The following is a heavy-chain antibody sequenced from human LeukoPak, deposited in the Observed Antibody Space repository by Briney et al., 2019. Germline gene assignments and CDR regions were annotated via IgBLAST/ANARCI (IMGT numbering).Heavy chain of an antibody. CDR2: VNTTGHS. CDR3: ARAVGDYGYGRYFDY. D-gene: IGHD5-12*01. Sequence: SDPLSLPCTLSGGPHRRCYWRWLRQPPGRGLEWVGKVNTTGHSNYNPSLESRVAISVYTSKSQVSLPLSPVTAADTAVYYCARAVGDYGYGRYFDYWGQGTLVTVSS. V-gene: IGHV4-59*07. J-gene: IGHJ4*02. CDR1: GGPHRRCY.